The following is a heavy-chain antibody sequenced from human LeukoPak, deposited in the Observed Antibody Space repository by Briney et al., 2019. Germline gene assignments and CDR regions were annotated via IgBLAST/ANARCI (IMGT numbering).Heavy chain of an antibody. J-gene: IGHJ4*02. CDR3: ARDTVRGSSGWYYY. D-gene: IGHD6-19*01. V-gene: IGHV1-3*01. CDR1: GYTFTSYA. CDR2: INAGNGNT. Sequence: ASVKVSCKASGYTFTSYAMHWVRQAPGQRLEWMGWINAGNGNTKYSQKFQGRVTITRDTSASTASMELSSLRSEDTAVYYCARDTVRGSSGWYYYWGQGTLATVSS.